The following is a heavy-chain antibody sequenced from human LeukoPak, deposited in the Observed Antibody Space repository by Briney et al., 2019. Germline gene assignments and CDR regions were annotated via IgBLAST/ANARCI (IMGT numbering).Heavy chain of an antibody. J-gene: IGHJ3*02. V-gene: IGHV3-7*01. CDR2: MKQDGSEK. D-gene: IGHD1-26*01. Sequence: GGSLRLSCTASGFTLSDYWMSWVRQAPGKGLEWVATMKQDGSEKYYLGSVKGRFTISRDNAKKSLYLQMNSLRAEDTAVYYCARDGAYSGSYRAAFDIWGQGTMVTVSS. CDR3: ARDGAYSGSYRAAFDI. CDR1: GFTLSDYW.